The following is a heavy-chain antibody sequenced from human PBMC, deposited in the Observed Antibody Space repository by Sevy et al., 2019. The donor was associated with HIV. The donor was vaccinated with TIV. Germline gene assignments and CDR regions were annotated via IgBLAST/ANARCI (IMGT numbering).Heavy chain of an antibody. CDR3: ARYYYDSSGPESWFDL. CDR1: RASISNYF. J-gene: IGHJ5*02. CDR2: MYNSGST. D-gene: IGHD3-22*01. Sequence: SKTLSLTCTVSRASISNYFWTWIRQPLGKGLEWIGYMYNSGSTNYNPSLKSRVTMSVDTSKSQFSLKLTSVTAADTAFYYCARYYYDSSGPESWFDLWGQGILVTVSS. V-gene: IGHV4-59*01.